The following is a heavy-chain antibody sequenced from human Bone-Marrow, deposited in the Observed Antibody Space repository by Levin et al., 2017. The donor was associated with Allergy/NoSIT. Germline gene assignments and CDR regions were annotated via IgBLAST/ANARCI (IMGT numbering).Heavy chain of an antibody. Sequence: PVASVKVSCKASGYTFSTYYMHWVRQAPGQGLEWMGIINPSGGSTKYAQQFQGRVTLTSDTSTSTVHMELSRLTSEDTATYYCARRNGSAAVDGFAPWGQGTLVTVSS. CDR2: INPSGGST. CDR1: GYTFSTYY. CDR3: ARRNGSAAVDGFAP. D-gene: IGHD6-13*01. V-gene: IGHV1-46*03. J-gene: IGHJ5*02.